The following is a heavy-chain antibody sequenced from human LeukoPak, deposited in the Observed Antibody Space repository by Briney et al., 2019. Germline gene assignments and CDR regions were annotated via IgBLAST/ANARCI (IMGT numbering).Heavy chain of an antibody. Sequence: GGSLRLSCAASGFTFSSYSMNWVRQAPGKGLEWVSFISTSSIYIYYADSVKGRFTISRDNARNSLYLQVNSLTAEDTAVYYCAELGITMIGGVWGKGTTVTISS. D-gene: IGHD3-10*02. CDR3: AELGITMIGGV. V-gene: IGHV3-21*01. CDR2: ISTSSIYI. J-gene: IGHJ6*04. CDR1: GFTFSSYS.